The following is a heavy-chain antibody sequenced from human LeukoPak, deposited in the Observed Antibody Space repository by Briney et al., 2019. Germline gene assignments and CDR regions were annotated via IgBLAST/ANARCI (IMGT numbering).Heavy chain of an antibody. Sequence: GGSLRLSYAASGFTFSSYWMTWVRQAPGKGLEWVASIRDYGGAKYYVDSVKGRFTISRDSARNSLYLQMDSLRAEDTAVYYCAKFITYHGAFDIWAQGTMVTVSS. CDR3: AKFITYHGAFDI. CDR1: GFTFSSYW. CDR2: IRDYGGAK. D-gene: IGHD3-22*01. V-gene: IGHV3-7*01. J-gene: IGHJ3*02.